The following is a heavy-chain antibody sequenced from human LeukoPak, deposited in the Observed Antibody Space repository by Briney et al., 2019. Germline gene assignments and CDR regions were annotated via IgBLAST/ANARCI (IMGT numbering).Heavy chain of an antibody. Sequence: SETLSLTCTVSGGSISSYYWSWIRQPPGKGLEWIGYIYYSGSTNYNPSLKSRVTISVDTSKNQFSLKLSSVTAADSAVYYCARAGYSGYDFDYWGHGTLVTVSS. CDR2: IYYSGST. J-gene: IGHJ4*01. D-gene: IGHD5-12*01. CDR3: ARAGYSGYDFDY. V-gene: IGHV4-59*01. CDR1: GGSISSYY.